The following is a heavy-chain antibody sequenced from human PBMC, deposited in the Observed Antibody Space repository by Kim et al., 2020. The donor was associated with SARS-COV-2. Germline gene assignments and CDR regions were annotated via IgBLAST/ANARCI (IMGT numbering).Heavy chain of an antibody. Sequence: SETLSLTCTVSGGSISSSSYYWGWLRQPTGMGLEWFVSINCSGSTYYNPAIKSRITITVDTAKNQFSLKLSLVTAADAAVYYCALATRIKQGPQGLGEYALDIWGQETMVTVSS. V-gene: IGHV4-39*01. D-gene: IGHD3-10*01. J-gene: IGHJ3*02. CDR2: INCSGST. CDR3: ALATRIKQGPQGLGEYALDI. CDR1: GGSISSSSYY.